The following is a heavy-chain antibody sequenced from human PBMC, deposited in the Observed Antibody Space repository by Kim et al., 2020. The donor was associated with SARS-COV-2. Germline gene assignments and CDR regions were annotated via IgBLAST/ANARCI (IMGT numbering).Heavy chain of an antibody. J-gene: IGHJ4*03. D-gene: IGHD5-12*01. Sequence: GGSLRLSCAASGFTFSSYAMHWVRQAPGKGLEWVAVISYDGSNKYYADSVKGRFTISRDNSKNTLYLQMNSLRAEDTAVYYCARGFRWLQFNEGYFDYWG. V-gene: IGHV3-30*04. CDR3: ARGFRWLQFNEGYFDY. CDR2: ISYDGSNK. CDR1: GFTFSSYA.